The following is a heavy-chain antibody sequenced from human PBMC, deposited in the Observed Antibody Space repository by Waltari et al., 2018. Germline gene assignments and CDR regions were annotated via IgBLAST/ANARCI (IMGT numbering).Heavy chain of an antibody. CDR3: ATVRY. J-gene: IGHJ4*02. CDR1: GFNNGNYW. CDR2: IKGDGSEI. Sequence: EVQVVESGGDLVRPGGSLRVSCVAYGFNNGNYWMNWVRQIPGKGVEWVAKIKGDGSEILYADSVKGRFTISRDNARNTLYVEMNNLRVEDTAVYFCATVRYWGQGTLVTVSS. V-gene: IGHV3-7*01.